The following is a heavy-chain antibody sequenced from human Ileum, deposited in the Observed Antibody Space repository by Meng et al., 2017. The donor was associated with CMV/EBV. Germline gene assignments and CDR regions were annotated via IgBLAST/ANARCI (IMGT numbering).Heavy chain of an antibody. CDR2: ISSSSSYI. V-gene: IGHV3-21*01. D-gene: IGHD3-22*01. CDR1: GDSISNNLW. Sequence: ETLSLTCAVSGDSISNNLWWSWVRQPPGKGLEWVASISSSSSYIYHADSVKGRFSISRDNAKKSLYLQMNSLRVEDTAVYYCARVGPNDGTGFFAAFDMWGQGTMVTVSS. CDR3: ARVGPNDGTGFFAAFDM. J-gene: IGHJ3*02.